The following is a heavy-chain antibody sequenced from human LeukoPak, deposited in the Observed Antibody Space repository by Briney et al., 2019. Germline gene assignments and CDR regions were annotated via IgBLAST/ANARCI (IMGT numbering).Heavy chain of an antibody. J-gene: IGHJ3*02. V-gene: IGHV3-9*03. CDR2: ISWNSGNI. CDR1: GFTFDDYA. Sequence: GGSLRLSCAASGFTFDDYAMHWVRQAPGKGLEWVSGISWNSGNIGYADSVKGRFTISRENAKNSLYLQMNSLRVEDMALYYCAKDRQTTAVVTLGSVFDIWDQGTMVTVSS. CDR3: AKDRQTTAVVTLGSVFDI. D-gene: IGHD4-23*01.